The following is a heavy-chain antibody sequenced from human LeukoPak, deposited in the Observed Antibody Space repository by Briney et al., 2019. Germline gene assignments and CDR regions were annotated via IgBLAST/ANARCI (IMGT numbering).Heavy chain of an antibody. CDR3: ATSGSGYYFNWFDP. Sequence: ASVKVSCKVAGYSLTKFSMHWVRQAPGEGLEWMGGFDPEDGETIYAQKFQGRATMTEDTSTNTAYMELSSLRSEDTAVYYCATSGSGYYFNWFDPWGQGTLVTVSS. J-gene: IGHJ5*02. D-gene: IGHD3-22*01. CDR1: GYSLTKFS. V-gene: IGHV1-24*01. CDR2: FDPEDGET.